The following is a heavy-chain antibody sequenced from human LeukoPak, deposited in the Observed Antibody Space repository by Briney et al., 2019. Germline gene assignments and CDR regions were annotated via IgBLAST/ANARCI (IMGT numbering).Heavy chain of an antibody. Sequence: GASVKVSCKASGYTFTSYGISWVRQAPGQGLEWMGWISAYNGNTNYAQKLQGRVTMTTDTSTSTAYMELRSLRSDDTAVYYCARDGAGDYVNQDAFDIWGQGTMVTVSS. V-gene: IGHV1-18*01. CDR3: ARDGAGDYVNQDAFDI. CDR2: ISAYNGNT. J-gene: IGHJ3*02. CDR1: GYTFTSYG. D-gene: IGHD4-17*01.